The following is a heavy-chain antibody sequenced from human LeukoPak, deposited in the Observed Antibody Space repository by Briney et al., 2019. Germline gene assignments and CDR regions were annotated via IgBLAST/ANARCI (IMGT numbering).Heavy chain of an antibody. CDR2: IYTSWST. CDR1: GGSISSYY. CDR3: ASVAAPKKYSSGWYGYNFDY. V-gene: IGHV4-4*07. D-gene: IGHD6-19*01. J-gene: IGHJ4*02. Sequence: SETLSLTCTVSGGSISSYYWSWLRQPAGKGLEWIGRIYTSWSTNYNPSLQSRVTMSVDTSKNQFSLKLSSVTAADTAVYYCASVAAPKKYSSGWYGYNFDYWGQGTLVTVSS.